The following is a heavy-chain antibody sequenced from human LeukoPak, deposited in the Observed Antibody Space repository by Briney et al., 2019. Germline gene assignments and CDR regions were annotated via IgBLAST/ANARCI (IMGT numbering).Heavy chain of an antibody. CDR3: AKDRAYCGGDCYPGSDFDY. CDR2: ISGSGGST. D-gene: IGHD2-21*02. Sequence: GGSLRLPCAASGFTFSSYAMSWVRQAPGKGLEWVSAISGSGGSTYYADSVKGRFTISRDNSKNTLYLQMNSLRAEDTAVYYCAKDRAYCGGDCYPGSDFDYWGQGTLVTVSS. J-gene: IGHJ4*02. CDR1: GFTFSSYA. V-gene: IGHV3-23*01.